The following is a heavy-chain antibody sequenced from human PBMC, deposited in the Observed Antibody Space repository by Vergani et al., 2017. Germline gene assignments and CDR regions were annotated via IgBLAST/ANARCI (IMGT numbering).Heavy chain of an antibody. Sequence: QVQLVESGGGVVQPGRSLRLSCAASGFTFSSYGMHWVRQAPGKGLEWVAVIWYDGSNKYYADSVKGRFTISRDNSKNTLYLQMNSLRAEDTAVYYCARAHLCDSDSSGYGCYYYYYGMDVWGQGTTVTVAS. D-gene: IGHD3-22*01. CDR2: IWYDGSNK. V-gene: IGHV3-33*01. CDR3: ARAHLCDSDSSGYGCYYYYYGMDV. CDR1: GFTFSSYG. J-gene: IGHJ6*02.